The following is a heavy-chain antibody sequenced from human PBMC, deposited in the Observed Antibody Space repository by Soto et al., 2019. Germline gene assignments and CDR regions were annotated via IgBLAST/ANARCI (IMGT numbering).Heavy chain of an antibody. CDR1: GFTFSSYG. D-gene: IGHD3-3*01. CDR3: ARDLQSLGLWSGYYDY. Sequence: PGGSLRLSCAASGFTFSSYGMHRVRQAPGKGLEWVAVIWYDGSNKYYADSVKGRFTISRDNSKNTLYLQMNSLRAEDTAVYYCARDLQSLGLWSGYYDYWGQGTLVTVSS. CDR2: IWYDGSNK. J-gene: IGHJ4*02. V-gene: IGHV3-33*01.